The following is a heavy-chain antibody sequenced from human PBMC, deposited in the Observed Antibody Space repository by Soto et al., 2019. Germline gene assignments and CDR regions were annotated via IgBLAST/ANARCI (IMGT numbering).Heavy chain of an antibody. CDR2: IYPADSDT. V-gene: IGHV5-51*01. D-gene: IGHD5-18*01. J-gene: IGHJ6*02. CDR3: ARYWHSYSLNYYRGMDV. Sequence: GESLKISCKGSGYNFATDWIGWVRQMPGKGLESMGIIYPADSDTRYSPSFQVQVTISADKSISTAYLQWSSLKASDTAMYYCARYWHSYSLNYYRGMDVWGQGTTVTVSS. CDR1: GYNFATDW.